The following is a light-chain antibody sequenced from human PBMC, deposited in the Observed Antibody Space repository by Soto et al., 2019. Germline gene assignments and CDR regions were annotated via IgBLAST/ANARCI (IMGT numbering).Light chain of an antibody. J-gene: IGKJ2*01. V-gene: IGKV3-15*01. CDR3: QQYNNWPPYT. CDR2: GAS. CDR1: QSISTN. Sequence: EIMMTQSPGTLSVSPGERATLSCRASQSISTNLAWYQQKPGQPPRLLNFGASTRATGIPARFSSSGSGTEFTLTISSLQSEDFAVYYCQQYNNWPPYTFGQGTKLEIK.